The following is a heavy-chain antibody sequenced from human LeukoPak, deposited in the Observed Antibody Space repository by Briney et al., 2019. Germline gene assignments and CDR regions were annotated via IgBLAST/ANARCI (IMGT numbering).Heavy chain of an antibody. CDR1: GGTFISYA. CDR2: IIPIFGTA. D-gene: IGHD3-3*01. V-gene: IGHV1-69*13. J-gene: IGHJ4*02. Sequence: GASVKVSCKASGGTFISYAISWVRQAPGQGLEWMGRIIPIFGTANYAQKFQGRVTITADESTSTAYMELSSLRSEDTAVYYCARAYSRLLRFLEWPHFDYWGQGTLVTVSS. CDR3: ARAYSRLLRFLEWPHFDY.